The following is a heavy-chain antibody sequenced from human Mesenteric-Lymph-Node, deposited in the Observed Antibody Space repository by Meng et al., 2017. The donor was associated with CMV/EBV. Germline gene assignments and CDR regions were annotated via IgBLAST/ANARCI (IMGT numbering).Heavy chain of an antibody. J-gene: IGHJ6*02. V-gene: IGHV3-30*04. CDR2: ISYDGSNK. CDR1: GFTFSSYA. Sequence: GGSLRLSCAASGFTFSSYAMHWVRQAPDKGLEWVAVISYDGSNKYYADSVKGRFTISRDNSKNTLYLQMNSLRAEDTAVYYCARDQTYYYYYGMDVWGQGTTVTVSS. CDR3: ARDQTYYYYYGMDV.